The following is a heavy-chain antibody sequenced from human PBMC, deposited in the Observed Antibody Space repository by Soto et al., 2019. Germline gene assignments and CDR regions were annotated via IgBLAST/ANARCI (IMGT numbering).Heavy chain of an antibody. CDR2: ISGSGGST. CDR1: GFPFSSYA. J-gene: IGHJ2*01. Sequence: EVQLLESGGGLVQPGGSLRLSCAASGFPFSSYAMSWVRQAPGKGLEWVSAISGSGGSTYYADSVKGRFTISRDNSKNTLYLQTNSLRAEDTAVYYGANRDWGGWYFDLWGRGTLVTVSS. CDR3: ANRDWGGWYFDL. V-gene: IGHV3-23*01. D-gene: IGHD7-27*01.